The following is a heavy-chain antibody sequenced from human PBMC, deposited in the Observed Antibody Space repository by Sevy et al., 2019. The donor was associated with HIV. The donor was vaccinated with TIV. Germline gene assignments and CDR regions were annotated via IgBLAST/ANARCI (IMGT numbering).Heavy chain of an antibody. CDR1: GVTFSDYA. CDR3: AKAGGINWFYYYYGMDV. CDR2: ISGFGDKT. Sequence: GESLKISCAVSGVTFSDYAMSWVRQAPGKGLEWVSFISGFGDKTYYADSVRGRFTISRDNSKNTLHLQMNSLRAEDTAVYYCAKAGGINWFYYYYGMDVRGQGTTVTVSS. D-gene: IGHD1-1*01. V-gene: IGHV3-23*01. J-gene: IGHJ6*02.